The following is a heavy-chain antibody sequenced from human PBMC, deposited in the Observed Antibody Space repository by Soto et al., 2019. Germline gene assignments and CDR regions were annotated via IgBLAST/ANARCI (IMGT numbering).Heavy chain of an antibody. J-gene: IGHJ4*02. CDR1: GFTFSSYA. V-gene: IGHV3-23*01. Sequence: GGSLRLSCAASGFTFSSYAMSWVRQAPGKGLEWVSGISGGGGTAHYAASVMGRFTISRDNSKNTLYLQMNSLRADDTAVYYYAKDRMFDSGGYFSAIFDSWGQGSLVTVSS. D-gene: IGHD3-22*01. CDR3: AKDRMFDSGGYFSAIFDS. CDR2: ISGGGGTA.